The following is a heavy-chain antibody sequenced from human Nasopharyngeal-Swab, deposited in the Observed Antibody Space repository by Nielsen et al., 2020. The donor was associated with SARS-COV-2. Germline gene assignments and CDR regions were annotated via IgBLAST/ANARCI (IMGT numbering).Heavy chain of an antibody. CDR2: IYSRGET. V-gene: IGHV3-53*01. CDR3: ARMDFIASRDY. D-gene: IGHD6-13*01. J-gene: IGHJ4*02. Sequence: GESLKISCEVSGFSVSYNYMSWVRQAPGKGLEWVAVIYSRGETHYTDSVRGRFTISRDNSMNMVNLQLNSLRAEDTAVYYCARMDFIASRDYWGQGTLVTVSS. CDR1: GFSVSYNY.